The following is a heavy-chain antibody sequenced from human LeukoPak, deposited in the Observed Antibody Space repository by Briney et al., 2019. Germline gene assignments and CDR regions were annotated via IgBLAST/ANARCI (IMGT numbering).Heavy chain of an antibody. CDR3: AKANWVTNADAVW. V-gene: IGHV4-34*01. D-gene: IGHD3-3*01. CDR1: RGSFSGYF. J-gene: IGHJ4*02. Sequence: SETLSLTCDVYRGSFSGYFWSWIRQTPGKGLEWLGEMNDSGSTNYNPSLKSRVTISVAVSKNQYSLRLTSVTAADTAVYYCAKANWVTNADAVWWGQGTLVTVSS. CDR2: MNDSGST.